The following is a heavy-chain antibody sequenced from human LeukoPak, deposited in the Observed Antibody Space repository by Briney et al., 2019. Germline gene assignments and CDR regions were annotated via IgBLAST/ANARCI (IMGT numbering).Heavy chain of an antibody. CDR2: INHSGST. V-gene: IGHV4-34*01. CDR3: ASLPGIAAAGTYYYYYMDV. J-gene: IGHJ6*03. D-gene: IGHD6-13*01. CDR1: GGSFSGYY. Sequence: PSETLSLTCAVYGGSFSGYYWSWIRHPPGKGLEWIGEINHSGSTNYNPSLKSRVTISVDTSKNQFSLKLSSVTAADTAVYYCASLPGIAAAGTYYYYYMDVWGKGTTVTVSS.